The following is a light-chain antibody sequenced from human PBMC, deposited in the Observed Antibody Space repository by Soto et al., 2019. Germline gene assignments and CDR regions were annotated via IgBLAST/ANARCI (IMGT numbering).Light chain of an antibody. Sequence: QSALNQPASVSGSPGQSITISCTGTSSDVGGYNYVSWYLQHPGKAPKLMIYDVSNRPSGVSNRFSGSKSGNTASLNISGLQAEDEADYYCSAYTSSSTLVVFGGGTKLTVL. V-gene: IGLV2-14*01. CDR3: SAYTSSSTLVV. CDR1: SSDVGGYNY. J-gene: IGLJ2*01. CDR2: DVS.